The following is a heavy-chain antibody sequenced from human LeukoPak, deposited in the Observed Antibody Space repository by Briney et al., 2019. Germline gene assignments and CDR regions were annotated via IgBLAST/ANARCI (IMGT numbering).Heavy chain of an antibody. D-gene: IGHD3-9*01. J-gene: IGHJ4*02. CDR3: AKGRGILTGYGTMYYFDY. CDR1: GFTFSSYS. V-gene: IGHV3-48*01. Sequence: PGGSLRLSCAASGFTFSSYSMNWVRQAPGRGLEWVSYISSSSSTIYYSDSVKGRFTISRDISKNTLYLQMNSLRVEDTAIYYCAKGRGILTGYGTMYYFDYWGQGTLVTVSS. CDR2: ISSSSSTI.